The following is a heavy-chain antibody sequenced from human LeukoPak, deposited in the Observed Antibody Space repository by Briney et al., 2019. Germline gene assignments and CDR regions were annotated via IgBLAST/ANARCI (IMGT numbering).Heavy chain of an antibody. J-gene: IGHJ6*03. CDR3: ARVVYYYYYMDV. CDR2: INTDGGST. V-gene: IGHV3-74*01. CDR1: GFTFGSYW. Sequence: GGSLRLSCAASGFTFGSYWMHWVRQAPGKGLVWVSRINTDGGSTTYADSVKGRFTISRDNAKNTLYLQMNSLRAEDTAVYYCARVVYYYYYMDVWGKGTTVTVSS.